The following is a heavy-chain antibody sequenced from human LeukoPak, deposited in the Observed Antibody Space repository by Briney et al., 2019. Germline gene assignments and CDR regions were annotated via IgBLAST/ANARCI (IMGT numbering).Heavy chain of an antibody. CDR3: AKDQPEAYFDY. D-gene: IGHD1-14*01. CDR1: GFTFSDYY. V-gene: IGHV3-11*04. CDR2: ISSSGSTI. Sequence: GGSLRLSCAASGFTFSDYYMSWIRHAPGKGLEWVSYISSSGSTIYYADSVKGRFTISRDNAKNTLYLQMNSLRAEDAALYYCAKDQPEAYFDYWGQGTLVTVSS. J-gene: IGHJ4*02.